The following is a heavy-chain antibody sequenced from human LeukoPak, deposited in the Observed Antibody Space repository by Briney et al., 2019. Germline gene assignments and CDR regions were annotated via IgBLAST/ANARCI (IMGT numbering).Heavy chain of an antibody. CDR2: TYYRSQWGT. CDR3: ARQPDQQPASFDY. CDR1: GDSVSSDSAA. Sequence: ASQTLSLTCAISGDSVSSDSAAWNWIRQSPSRGLEWLGRTYYRSQWGTDFAVFVKNRISIKPDTSKNQFSLQLNSVTPEDTAVYYCARQPDQQPASFDYWGQGTLVTVSS. D-gene: IGHD6-13*01. J-gene: IGHJ4*02. V-gene: IGHV6-1*01.